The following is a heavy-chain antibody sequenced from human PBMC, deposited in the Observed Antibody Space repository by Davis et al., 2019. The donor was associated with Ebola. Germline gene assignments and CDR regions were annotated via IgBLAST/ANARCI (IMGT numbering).Heavy chain of an antibody. D-gene: IGHD6-13*01. CDR2: ISSSGSTI. Sequence: PGGSLRLSCAASGFTFSNAWMSWVRQAPGKGLEWVSYISSSGSTIYYADSVKGRFTISRDNAKNSLYLQMNSLRAEDTAVYYCARGPSTGNSFSYWGQGTLVTVSS. J-gene: IGHJ4*02. CDR3: ARGPSTGNSFSY. V-gene: IGHV3-11*04. CDR1: GFTFSNAW.